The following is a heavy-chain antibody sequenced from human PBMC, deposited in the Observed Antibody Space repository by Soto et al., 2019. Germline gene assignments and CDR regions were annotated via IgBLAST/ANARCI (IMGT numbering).Heavy chain of an antibody. CDR3: ARQGPYCSGGSCYYAFDI. CDR2: ISYDGSNK. D-gene: IGHD2-15*01. CDR1: GFTFSSYA. Sequence: GGSLRLSCAASGFTFSSYAMHWVRQAPGKGLEWVAVISYDGSNKYYADSVKGRFTNSRDNSKNTLYLQMNSLRAEDTAVYYCARQGPYCSGGSCYYAFDIWGQGTMVTVSS. V-gene: IGHV3-30-3*01. J-gene: IGHJ3*02.